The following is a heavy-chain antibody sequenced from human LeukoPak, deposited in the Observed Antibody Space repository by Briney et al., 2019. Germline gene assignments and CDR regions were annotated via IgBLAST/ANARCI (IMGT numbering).Heavy chain of an antibody. D-gene: IGHD2/OR15-2a*01. CDR3: ARYTTGHGFDV. Sequence: GGSLRLSCAASGFTFSSYWIHWVRQAPGKGLVWVSRISNDGSSTTYADSVKGRFTISRDNAKNTLYLQMNSPRAEDTAVYYCARYTTGHGFDVWGQGTLVTVSS. V-gene: IGHV3-74*03. J-gene: IGHJ4*02. CDR1: GFTFSSYW. CDR2: ISNDGSST.